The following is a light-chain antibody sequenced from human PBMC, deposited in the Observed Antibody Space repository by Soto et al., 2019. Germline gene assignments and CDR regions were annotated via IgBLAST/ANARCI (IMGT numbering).Light chain of an antibody. J-gene: IGKJ1*01. CDR1: EGIRDA. Sequence: DIQMTQSPSSLSSSVGGRVTITCGASEGIRDALGWYQQKPGKAPKRLIYAASSLQSGVPSRFSGSGSGTEFTLTISSLQPEDFATYYCLQHNSYPQTFGQGTKVEIK. V-gene: IGKV1-17*01. CDR2: AAS. CDR3: LQHNSYPQT.